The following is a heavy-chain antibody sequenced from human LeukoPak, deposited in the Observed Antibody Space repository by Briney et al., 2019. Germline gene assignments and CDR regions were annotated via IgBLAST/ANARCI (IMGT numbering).Heavy chain of an antibody. D-gene: IGHD2-21*01. Sequence: PGGSLRLSCAASGFIFSSHAMNWVRQAPGKGLEWVSVISGSGGMTYYADSVKGRFTISRDNSKSTLYIQMNSLRAEDTAVYYCARHIYYFDSWGQGTLVTVSS. V-gene: IGHV3-23*01. CDR2: ISGSGGMT. CDR3: ARHIYYFDS. J-gene: IGHJ4*02. CDR1: GFIFSSHA.